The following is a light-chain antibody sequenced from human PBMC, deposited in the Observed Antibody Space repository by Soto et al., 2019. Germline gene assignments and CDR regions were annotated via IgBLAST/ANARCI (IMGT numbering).Light chain of an antibody. CDR3: QQSTNWPWT. CDR2: DTS. CDR1: QSVGSY. V-gene: IGKV3-11*01. J-gene: IGKJ1*01. Sequence: EVVLTQSPATLSLSPGERASLSCRASQSVGSYFAWYQQKPGQTPNLLIYDTSRRATGIPARFSGSGSGTDFALTISGLEPEDFEVYYCQQSTNWPWTLGQGTKVDIK.